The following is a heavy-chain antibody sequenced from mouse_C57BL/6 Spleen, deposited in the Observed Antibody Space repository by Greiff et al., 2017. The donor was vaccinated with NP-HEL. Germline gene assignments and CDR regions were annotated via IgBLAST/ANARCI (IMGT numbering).Heavy chain of an antibody. CDR1: GYTFTSYW. CDR2: IDPSDSET. V-gene: IGHV1-52*01. D-gene: IGHD3-3*01. Sequence: QVQLKESGAELVRPGSSVKLSCKASGYTFTSYWMHWVKQRPIQGLEWIGNIDPSDSETHYNQKFKDKATLTVDKSSSTAYMQLSSLTSEDSAVYYCARWGGTRYLDYWGQGTTLTVSS. CDR3: ARWGGTRYLDY. J-gene: IGHJ2*01.